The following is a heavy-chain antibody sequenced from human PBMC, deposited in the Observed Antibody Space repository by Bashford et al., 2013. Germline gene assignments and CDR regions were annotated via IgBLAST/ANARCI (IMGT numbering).Heavy chain of an antibody. D-gene: IGHD4-23*01. J-gene: IGHJ5*02. CDR2: MYSSEST. V-gene: IGHV4-59*08. Sequence: SETLSLTCTVSGGSISGYYWSWIRQPPGKGLEWIGYMYSSESTNYNPSLKSRVTMSVDTSKNQFSLKLSSVTAADTAVYYCAGTLTTVVTPVSWGQGTLVTVSS. CDR3: AGTLTTVVTPVS. CDR1: GGSISGYY.